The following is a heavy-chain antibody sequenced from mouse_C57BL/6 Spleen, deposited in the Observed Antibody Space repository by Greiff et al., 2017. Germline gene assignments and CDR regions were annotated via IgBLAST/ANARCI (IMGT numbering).Heavy chain of an antibody. CDR1: GYTFTSYW. CDR3: ARGVGYFDV. J-gene: IGHJ1*03. V-gene: IGHV1-55*01. Sequence: QVQLLQPGAELVKPGASVKMSCTASGYTFTSYWITWVKQRPGQGLEWIGDIYPGSGSTNYNEKFKSKATLTVDTSSSTAYMQLSSLTSEDSAVYYCARGVGYFDVWGTGTTVTVSS. D-gene: IGHD1-1*01. CDR2: IYPGSGST.